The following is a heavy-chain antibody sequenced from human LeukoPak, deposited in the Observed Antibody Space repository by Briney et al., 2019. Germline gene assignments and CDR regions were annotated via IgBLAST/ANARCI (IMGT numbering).Heavy chain of an antibody. D-gene: IGHD3-22*01. Sequence: PSETLSLTCTVSGGSISSSSCYWGWIRQPPGKGLEWIGSIYSTGSTNYNPSLKSRVTISVDTSKNQFSLKLNSVTAADTAVYYCARQRDRDSRFLGYWGQGTLVTVSS. CDR2: IYSTGST. J-gene: IGHJ4*02. V-gene: IGHV4-39*01. CDR3: ARQRDRDSRFLGY. CDR1: GGSISSSSCY.